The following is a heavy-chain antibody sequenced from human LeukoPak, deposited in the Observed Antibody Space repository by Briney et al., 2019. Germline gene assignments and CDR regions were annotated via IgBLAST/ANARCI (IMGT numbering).Heavy chain of an antibody. V-gene: IGHV3-23*01. CDR1: GLTFSSYA. Sequence: GGSLRLSCAASGLTFSSYAMSWVHQAPGKGLEWVSGISGSGGNTYYADSVKGRFTISRDNSKNTLYLQMNSLRAEDTAVYYCAKGGQYSSSSGFGYWGQGTLVTVSS. D-gene: IGHD6-6*01. CDR2: ISGSGGNT. J-gene: IGHJ4*02. CDR3: AKGGQYSSSSGFGY.